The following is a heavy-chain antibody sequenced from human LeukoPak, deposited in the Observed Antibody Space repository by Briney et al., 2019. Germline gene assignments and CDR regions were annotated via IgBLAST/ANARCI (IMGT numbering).Heavy chain of an antibody. CDR1: GGSISNYY. V-gene: IGHV4-59*01. J-gene: IGHJ4*02. CDR3: ARNTHDYGDSRFDY. Sequence: SETLSPTCTVSGGSISNYYWTWIRQPPGKGLEWIGYIYYSGSTNYNPSLKSRVTISVDTSKNQFSLKLSSVTAADTAVYYWARNTHDYGDSRFDYWGQGTLVTVSS. CDR2: IYYSGST. D-gene: IGHD4-17*01.